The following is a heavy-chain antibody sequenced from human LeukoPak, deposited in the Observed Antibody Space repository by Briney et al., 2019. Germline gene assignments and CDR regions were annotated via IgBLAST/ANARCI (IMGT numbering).Heavy chain of an antibody. Sequence: GGSLRLSCAASGFTFDDYAMHWVRQAPGKGLEWVSGISWNSVSIGYADSVKGRFTISRDNSKNTLYLQMNSLRAEDTAVYYCSKGALSSHHINYWGQGTLVTVSS. CDR2: ISWNSVSI. CDR1: GFTFDDYA. V-gene: IGHV3-9*01. D-gene: IGHD2-15*01. CDR3: SKGALSSHHINY. J-gene: IGHJ4*02.